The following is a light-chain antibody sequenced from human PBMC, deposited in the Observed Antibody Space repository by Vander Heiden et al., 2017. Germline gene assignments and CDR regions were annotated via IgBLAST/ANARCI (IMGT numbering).Light chain of an antibody. CDR2: GAA. V-gene: IGKV3-15*01. CDR1: QSVSSN. J-gene: IGKJ4*01. CDR3: QQYNNWPPLT. Sequence: EIVMTQSPATLSVSPRERATLSCRASQSVSSNLAWYQQKTGQAPRLLIYGAATRDTGSPARFSGSGYGTEFTITISSRQSEDFAGYYGQQYNNWPPLTFGGGTKVEIK.